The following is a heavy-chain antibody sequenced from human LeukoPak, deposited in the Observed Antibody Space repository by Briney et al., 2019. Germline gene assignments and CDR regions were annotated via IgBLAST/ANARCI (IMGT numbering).Heavy chain of an antibody. CDR3: ARLDCSSSGNERCYYYYMDV. Sequence: PSETLSLTCAVSGGSISSSNWWSWVRQPPGKGLEWIGEIYHSGSTNYNPSLKSRVTISVDKSKNQFSLELSSVTAADTAVYYCARLDCSSSGNERCYYYYMDVWGKGTTVTISS. D-gene: IGHD6-6*01. CDR2: IYHSGST. CDR1: GGSISSSNW. J-gene: IGHJ6*03. V-gene: IGHV4-4*02.